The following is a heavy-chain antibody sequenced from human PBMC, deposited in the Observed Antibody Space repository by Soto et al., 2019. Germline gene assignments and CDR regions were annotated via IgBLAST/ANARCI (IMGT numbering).Heavy chain of an antibody. CDR2: IYSGDSDT. D-gene: IGHD4-17*01. CDR3: ARRTETDYYGMDA. CDR1: GYSFSSYW. V-gene: IGHV5-51*01. J-gene: IGHJ6*02. Sequence: PGESLKISCKGSGYSFSSYWIGWVRQMPGKGLEWMGIIYSGDSDTRYSPSFQGQVTISADKSINTAYLQWSSLKASDTAMYYCARRTETDYYGMDAWGQGTTVTVSS.